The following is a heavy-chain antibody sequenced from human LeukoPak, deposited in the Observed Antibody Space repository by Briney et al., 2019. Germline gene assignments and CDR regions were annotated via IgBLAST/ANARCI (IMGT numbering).Heavy chain of an antibody. J-gene: IGHJ4*02. Sequence: PGGSLRLSCAASGFTLSSYWMHWVRQVPGKGLVWVSRINPDGSTTTYADSVKGRFTISRDNAKNSLYLQMNSLRAEDTAVYYCPRGSEWDLLGSCDYWGQGTLVTVSS. V-gene: IGHV3-74*01. CDR3: PRGSEWDLLGSCDY. D-gene: IGHD1-26*01. CDR1: GFTLSSYW. CDR2: INPDGSTT.